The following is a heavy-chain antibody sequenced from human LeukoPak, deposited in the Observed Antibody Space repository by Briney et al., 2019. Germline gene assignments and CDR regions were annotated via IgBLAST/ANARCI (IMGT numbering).Heavy chain of an antibody. CDR2: IYPGDSDT. Sequence: GESLKISCKGSGYSFTSYWIGWVRQMPGKGLEWMGIIYPGDSDTRYSPSFQGQVTISADKSISTAYLQWSSLKASDTAMYYCARRQISTGDQKGAFDIRGQGTMVTVSS. V-gene: IGHV5-51*01. J-gene: IGHJ3*02. CDR1: GYSFTSYW. CDR3: ARRQISTGDQKGAFDI. D-gene: IGHD3-9*01.